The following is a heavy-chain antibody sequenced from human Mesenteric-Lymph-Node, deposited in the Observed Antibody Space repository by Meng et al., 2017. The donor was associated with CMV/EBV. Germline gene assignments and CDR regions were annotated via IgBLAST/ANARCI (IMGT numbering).Heavy chain of an antibody. CDR2: INHSGST. J-gene: IGHJ3*02. V-gene: IGHV4-34*01. Sequence: VYGGSVRAYYVTWIRQPPGKGLEWIGEINHSGSTNYNPSLKSRVTISVDKSKNQFSLKLSSGTAADTAVYYCARVRRPRGSVEAFDIWGQGTMVTVSS. CDR3: ARVRRPRGSVEAFDI. CDR1: GGSVRAYY. D-gene: IGHD6-19*01.